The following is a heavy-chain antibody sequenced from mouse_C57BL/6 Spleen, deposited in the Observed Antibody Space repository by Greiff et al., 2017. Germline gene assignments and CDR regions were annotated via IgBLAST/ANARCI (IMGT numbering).Heavy chain of an antibody. J-gene: IGHJ2*01. D-gene: IGHD1-1*01. Sequence: QVQLKQPGAELVRPGSSVMLSCKASGYTFPSYWMYWVKQRPIQGLEWIGNIDPSDSETHNNQKFKGKATLAVDKSSSTAYVQPRGLTSEDSAVYCCARKGSNYFDYWGEGTTRTVSS. V-gene: IGHV1-52*01. CDR3: ARKGSNYFDY. CDR2: IDPSDSET. CDR1: GYTFPSYW.